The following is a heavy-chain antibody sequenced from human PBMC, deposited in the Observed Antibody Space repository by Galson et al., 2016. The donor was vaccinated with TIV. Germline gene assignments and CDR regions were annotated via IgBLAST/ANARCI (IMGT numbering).Heavy chain of an antibody. V-gene: IGHV3-30*04. CDR2: ISYDGSND. Sequence: SLRLSCAASGFIFSDYSMHWVRQAPGKGLEWVALISYDGSNDFYADSVKGRFTISKDNSKNTLDLQMNSLRAEDTAVYYCARDESSGLIDSWGQGTLVSGS. CDR3: ARDESSGLIDS. J-gene: IGHJ4*02. CDR1: GFIFSDYS. D-gene: IGHD6-19*01.